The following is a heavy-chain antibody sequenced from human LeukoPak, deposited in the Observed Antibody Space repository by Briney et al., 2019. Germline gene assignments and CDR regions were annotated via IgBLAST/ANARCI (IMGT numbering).Heavy chain of an antibody. J-gene: IGHJ4*02. CDR1: GYTFTNHG. D-gene: IGHD6-19*01. CDR3: ARDPSNTSGNYAYLDS. CDR2: ISAYNGDT. V-gene: IGHV1-18*01. Sequence: ASVTVSCKASGYTFTNHGISWVRQAPGQGLEWMGWISAYNGDTKYAQKIQGRVTMTTDASTSTAYMELRSLRSDDTAVYYCARDPSNTSGNYAYLDSWGQGTLVTGSS.